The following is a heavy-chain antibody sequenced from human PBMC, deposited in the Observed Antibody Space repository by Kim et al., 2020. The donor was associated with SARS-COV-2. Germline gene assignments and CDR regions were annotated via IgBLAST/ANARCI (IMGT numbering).Heavy chain of an antibody. J-gene: IGHJ6*02. D-gene: IGHD3-10*01. V-gene: IGHV3-21*01. CDR2: ISSSSSYI. CDR3: ARGGITMVRGVKGGTYYYYGMDV. Sequence: GGSLRLSCAASGFTFSSYSMNWVRQAPGKGLEWVSSISSSSSYIYYADSVKGRFTISRDNAKNSLYLQMNSLRAEDTAVYYCARGGITMVRGVKGGTYYYYGMDVWGPGTTVTVSS. CDR1: GFTFSSYS.